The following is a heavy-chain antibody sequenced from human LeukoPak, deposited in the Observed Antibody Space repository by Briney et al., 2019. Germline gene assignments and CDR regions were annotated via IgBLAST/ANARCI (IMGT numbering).Heavy chain of an antibody. V-gene: IGHV1-69*02. CDR2: IIPILGIA. J-gene: IGHJ4*02. CDR3: ARTLRYRDYYDSSGYQGGLL. Sequence: SVKVSCKASGGTFSSYTISWVRQAPGQGLEWMGRIIPILGIANYAQKFQGRVTITADKSTSTAYMELSSLRSEDTAAYYCARTLRYRDYYDSSGYQGGLLWGQGTLVTVSS. D-gene: IGHD3-22*01. CDR1: GGTFSSYT.